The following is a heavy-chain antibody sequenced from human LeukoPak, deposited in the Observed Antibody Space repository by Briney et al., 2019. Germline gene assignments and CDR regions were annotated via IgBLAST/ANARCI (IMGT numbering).Heavy chain of an antibody. V-gene: IGHV4-59*08. CDR3: ARTAYSSSWYGWVDY. CDR1: GGSISSYY. D-gene: IGHD6-13*01. Sequence: SETLSLTCTVSGGSISSYYWSWIRQPPGKGLEWIGYIYYSGSTNYNPSLKSRVTMSVDTSKNQFSLKLSSVTAADTAVYYCARTAYSSSWYGWVDYWGQGTLVTVSS. J-gene: IGHJ4*02. CDR2: IYYSGST.